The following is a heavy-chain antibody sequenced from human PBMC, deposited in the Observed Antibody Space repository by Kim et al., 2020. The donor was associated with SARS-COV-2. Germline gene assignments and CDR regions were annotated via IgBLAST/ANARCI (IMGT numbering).Heavy chain of an antibody. CDR1: GGSISTPGTY. J-gene: IGHJ4*02. D-gene: IGHD5-12*01. V-gene: IGHV4-30-4*01. CDR3: ARIGVPYDGRYDHG. CDR2: IYYKGTN. Sequence: SETLSLTCTVSGGSISTPGTYWSWVRQPPGKGLEWIGYIYYKGTNYYEPSLKSRVTMSVDTSKNEYSLHLTSVTAADTAVYYCARIGVPYDGRYDHGWGQGIRVTVSP.